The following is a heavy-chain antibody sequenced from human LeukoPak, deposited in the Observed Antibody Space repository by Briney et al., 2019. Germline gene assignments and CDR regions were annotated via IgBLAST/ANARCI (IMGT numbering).Heavy chain of an antibody. J-gene: IGHJ4*02. CDR3: ARRLYYYDSTFDY. Sequence: TSETLSLTCNVSGGSISSYYWNWIRQPPGKGLEWIGYIYYSGSTNYNPSLKSRVTISVDTSKNQFSLKLSSVTAADTAVYYCARRLYYYDSTFDYWGQGTLVTVSS. CDR2: IYYSGST. D-gene: IGHD3-22*01. CDR1: GGSISSYY. V-gene: IGHV4-59*01.